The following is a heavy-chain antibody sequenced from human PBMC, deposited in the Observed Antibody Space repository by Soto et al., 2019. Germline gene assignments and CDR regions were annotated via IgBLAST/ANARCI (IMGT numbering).Heavy chain of an antibody. CDR1: GGTFSSYR. CDR3: ARDSGAKLRSS. CDR2: IAPIYRTA. J-gene: IGHJ4*02. D-gene: IGHD6-19*01. V-gene: IGHV1-69*13. Sequence: SVKVSCKASGGTFSSYRINWVRQAPGQGLEWVGGIAPIYRTADYAQKFQGRVTITADESARTAYMELRSLKSQDTAVYYCARDSGAKLRSSWGQGTLVTVSS.